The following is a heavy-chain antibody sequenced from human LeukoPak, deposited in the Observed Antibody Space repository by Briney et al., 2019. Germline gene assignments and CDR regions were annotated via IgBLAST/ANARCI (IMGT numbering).Heavy chain of an antibody. CDR2: ISGDGGTT. V-gene: IGHV3-43*02. CDR3: ATSHGWSPDH. D-gene: IGHD6-19*01. Sequence: GGSLRLSCAASGFTFDNYFMHWVRQAPGKGLEWASFISGDGGTTYYRDSVKGRFTISRDNSKNSLYLQLESLRADDTALYFCATSHGWSPDHWGQGTLVTVSS. CDR1: GFTFDNYF. J-gene: IGHJ4*02.